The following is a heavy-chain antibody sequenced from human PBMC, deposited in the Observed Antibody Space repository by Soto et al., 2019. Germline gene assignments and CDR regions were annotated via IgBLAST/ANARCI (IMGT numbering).Heavy chain of an antibody. CDR2: IRSGRDT. Sequence: PGGSLRLSCAVSGFTFSNYYIHWVRQAPGKGLEWVSSIRSGRDTFYADSVKGRFSISRDDATSPVSLQMNSLRGEDTAVYFCAREETAWPLAYGLDVWGQGTTVTVPS. D-gene: IGHD2-21*02. CDR1: GFTFSNYY. J-gene: IGHJ6*02. V-gene: IGHV3-21*01. CDR3: AREETAWPLAYGLDV.